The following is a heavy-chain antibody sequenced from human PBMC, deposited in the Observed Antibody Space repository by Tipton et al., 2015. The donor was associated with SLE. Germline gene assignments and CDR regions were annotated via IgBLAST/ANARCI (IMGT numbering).Heavy chain of an antibody. J-gene: IGHJ3*02. Sequence: TLSLTCTVSGGSISSSSYYWGWIRQPPGKGLEWIGSIYYSASTYYNPSLKSRVTISVDTSKNQFSLKLSSVTAADTAVYYCARRPDWVKAFDIWGQGTMVTVSS. CDR1: GGSISSSSYY. CDR3: ARRPDWVKAFDI. CDR2: IYYSAST. D-gene: IGHD3/OR15-3a*01. V-gene: IGHV4-39*01.